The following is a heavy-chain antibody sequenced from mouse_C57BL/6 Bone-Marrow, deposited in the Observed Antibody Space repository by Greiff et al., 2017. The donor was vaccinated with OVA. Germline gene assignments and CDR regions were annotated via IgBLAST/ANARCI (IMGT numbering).Heavy chain of an antibody. J-gene: IGHJ2*01. CDR3: ARRLSDY. CDR1: GFTFSDYG. D-gene: IGHD1-2*01. CDR2: ISSGMSTI. Sequence: DVMLVESGGGLVKPGGSLKLSCAASGFTFSDYGMHWVRQAPEKGLEWVAYISSGMSTIYYAETVKGRFTISRDNANNTLFLQMTSLRSEDTAMYYCARRLSDYWGQGTTLTVSS. V-gene: IGHV5-17*01.